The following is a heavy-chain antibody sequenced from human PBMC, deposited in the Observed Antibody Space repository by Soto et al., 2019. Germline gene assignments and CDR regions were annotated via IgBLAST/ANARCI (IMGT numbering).Heavy chain of an antibody. CDR2: IYHTGST. CDR1: GGSISTSNW. CDR3: ARLSFGDTYNWFDP. Sequence: QVQLQESGPGLVKPSGTLSLTCGVSGGSISTSNWWSWVRQPPGKGLEWIGEIYHTGSTNYNPSLKSRVTISVDKSKNQFSLKLSSVTAADTAVYYCARLSFGDTYNWFDPWGQGTLVTVSS. V-gene: IGHV4-4*02. J-gene: IGHJ5*02. D-gene: IGHD3-10*01.